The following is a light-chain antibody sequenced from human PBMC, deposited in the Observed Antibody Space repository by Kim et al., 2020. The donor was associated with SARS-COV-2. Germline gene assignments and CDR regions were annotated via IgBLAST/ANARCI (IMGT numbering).Light chain of an antibody. CDR3: QQYNDWPPRT. J-gene: IGKJ1*01. CDR2: HAS. V-gene: IGKV3-15*01. CDR1: QSVTSS. Sequence: SPGERVTLSCRASQSVTSSLAWYQQRPGQAPRLLIYHASTRATGIAARFSGSGSGTEFTLTISSLQSEDSAVYYCQQYNDWPPRTFGQGTKVDIK.